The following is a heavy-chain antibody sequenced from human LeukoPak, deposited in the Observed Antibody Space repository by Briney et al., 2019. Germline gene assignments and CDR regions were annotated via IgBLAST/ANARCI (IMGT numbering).Heavy chain of an antibody. J-gene: IGHJ4*02. D-gene: IGHD7-27*01. CDR1: GFPFSDFY. Sequence: GGSLRLSCAASGFPFSDFYMSWIRQVPGKGLEWVSYISSSATTIYYTDSVEGRFTISRDNAKSSLYLQMNNLRAEDTAVYYCARDRWGKYYFDYWGLGTLVTVSS. V-gene: IGHV3-11*01. CDR3: ARDRWGKYYFDY. CDR2: ISSSATTI.